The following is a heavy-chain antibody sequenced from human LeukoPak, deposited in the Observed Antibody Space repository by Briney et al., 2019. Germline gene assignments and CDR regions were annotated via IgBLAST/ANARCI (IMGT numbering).Heavy chain of an antibody. CDR1: GYTFTSYG. CDR2: ISAYSGNT. CDR3: ARDVSGWDGLYYYYGMDV. V-gene: IGHV1-18*01. Sequence: ASVKVSCNASGYTFTSYGISWVRQAPGQGLEWMGWISAYSGNTNYAQKLQGRVTMTTDTSTSTAYMELRSLRSDDTAVYYCARDVSGWDGLYYYYGMDVWGQGTTVTVSS. D-gene: IGHD6-19*01. J-gene: IGHJ6*02.